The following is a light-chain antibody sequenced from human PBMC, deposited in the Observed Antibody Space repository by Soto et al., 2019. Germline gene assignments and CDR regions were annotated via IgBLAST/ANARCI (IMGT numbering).Light chain of an antibody. Sequence: DIQMTQSPSSLSASVGDRVTITCRASQSISSYLHWYQQKPGKAPKLLIYAASSLQSGVPSRFSGTGSGTDFTLTISSLQPEDFANYYCQQTYSIPGTFGQGTKVDIK. CDR1: QSISSY. CDR3: QQTYSIPGT. CDR2: AAS. J-gene: IGKJ1*01. V-gene: IGKV1-39*01.